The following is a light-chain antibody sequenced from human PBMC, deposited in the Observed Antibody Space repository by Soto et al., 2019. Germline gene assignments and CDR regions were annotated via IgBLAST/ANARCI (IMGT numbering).Light chain of an antibody. CDR2: DAS. CDR1: QSISSC. Sequence: DIQMTQSPSTLSASVGDRVTITCRASQSISSCLAWYQQKPGKAPKLLIYDASSLESGVPSRFSGSGSGTEFTLPISSLHPDDFATYYCQQYNSYLLTFGVGTKVEIK. CDR3: QQYNSYLLT. J-gene: IGKJ4*01. V-gene: IGKV1-5*01.